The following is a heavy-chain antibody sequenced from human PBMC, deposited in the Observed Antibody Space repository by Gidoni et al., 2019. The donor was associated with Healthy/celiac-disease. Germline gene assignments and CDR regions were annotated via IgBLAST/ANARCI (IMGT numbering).Heavy chain of an antibody. J-gene: IGHJ4*02. D-gene: IGHD4-4*01. CDR3: AISYSNFPAFDY. Sequence: QLQLQESGPGLVKPSETLSLPCPVPCGSISSISYYWGWIRQPPGKGLEWIGSIYYSGSTYYNPSLKSRVTISVDTSKNQFSLKLSSVTAADTAVYYCAISYSNFPAFDYWGQGTLVTVSS. V-gene: IGHV4-39*07. CDR1: CGSISSISYY. CDR2: IYYSGST.